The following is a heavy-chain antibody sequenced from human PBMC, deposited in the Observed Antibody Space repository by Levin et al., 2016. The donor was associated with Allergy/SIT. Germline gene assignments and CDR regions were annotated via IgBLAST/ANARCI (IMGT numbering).Heavy chain of an antibody. V-gene: IGHV3-7*03. CDR3: ARAPDCTNGVCYSRRGQSELDY. CDR1: GFTFSSYW. D-gene: IGHD2-8*01. Sequence: GESLKISCAASGFTFSSYWMSWVRQAPGKGLEWVANIKQDGNEKYYVDSVKGRFTISRDNAKNSLYLQMNSLRAEDTAVYYCARAPDCTNGVCYSRRGQSELDYWGQGTLVTVSS. CDR2: IKQDGNEK. J-gene: IGHJ4*02.